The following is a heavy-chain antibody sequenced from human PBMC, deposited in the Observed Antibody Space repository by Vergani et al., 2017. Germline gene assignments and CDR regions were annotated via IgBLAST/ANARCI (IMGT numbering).Heavy chain of an antibody. D-gene: IGHD3-22*01. V-gene: IGHV3-11*05. CDR2: ISSSSSYT. CDR1: GFTFSDYY. Sequence: QVQLVESGGGVVQPGRSLRLSCAASGFTFSDYYMSWIRQAPGKGLEWVSYISSSSSYTNYADSVKGRFTISRDNAKNSLYLQMNSLRAEDTAVYYCARPDYYDSSGYYNYWGQGTLVTVSS. J-gene: IGHJ4*02. CDR3: ARPDYYDSSGYYNY.